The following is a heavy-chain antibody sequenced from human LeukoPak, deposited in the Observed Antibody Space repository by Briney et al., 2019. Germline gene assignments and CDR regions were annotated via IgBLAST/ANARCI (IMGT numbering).Heavy chain of an antibody. D-gene: IGHD3-22*01. V-gene: IGHV4-31*03. CDR3: ARVGGHYRDYFEY. CDR1: GGSINNNNYY. CDR2: IHYSGRT. Sequence: SQTLSLTCTVSGGSINNNNYYWSWIRQHPGRGLEWIGYIHYSGRTFYNPSLKSRLTISVDTSNNQFSLKLSSVTAADTAVYYCARVGGHYRDYFEYWGQGTLVTVSS. J-gene: IGHJ4*02.